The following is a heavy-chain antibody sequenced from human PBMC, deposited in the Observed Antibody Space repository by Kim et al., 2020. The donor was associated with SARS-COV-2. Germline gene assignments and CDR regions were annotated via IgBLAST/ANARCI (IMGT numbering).Heavy chain of an antibody. D-gene: IGHD3-22*01. V-gene: IGHV4-34*01. CDR2: INHSGST. CDR1: GGSFSGYY. Sequence: SETLSLTCAVYGGSFSGYYWSWIRQPPGKGLEWIGEINHSGSTNYNPSLKSRVTISVDTSKNQFSLKLSSVTAADTAVYYCARGIRNYYDSSGYFLPAWGQETLVTFSS. J-gene: IGHJ5*02. CDR3: ARGIRNYYDSSGYFLPA.